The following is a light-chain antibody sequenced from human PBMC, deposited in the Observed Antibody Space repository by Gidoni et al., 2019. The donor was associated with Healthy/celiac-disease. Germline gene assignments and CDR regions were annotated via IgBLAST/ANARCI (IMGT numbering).Light chain of an antibody. CDR3: QQYNTYPLA. Sequence: DIQMTQSPSTLSASVGDRVTITCRASPSISNWLAWYQQKPGKAPKLLIYDASSLESGVPSRFSGSGSGTEFTLTISSLQPDDFATYYCQQYNTYPLAFGQGTKVEIK. V-gene: IGKV1-5*01. CDR2: DAS. CDR1: PSISNW. J-gene: IGKJ1*01.